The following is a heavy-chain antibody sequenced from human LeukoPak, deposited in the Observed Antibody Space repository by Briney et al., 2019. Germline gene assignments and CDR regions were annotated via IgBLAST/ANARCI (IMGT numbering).Heavy chain of an antibody. CDR2: IYYSGNT. CDR3: ARSTGTTMFIDY. J-gene: IGHJ4*02. CDR1: GGSISPYY. D-gene: IGHD3-10*02. V-gene: IGHV4-59*01. Sequence: SETLSLTCAVSGGSISPYYWSWIRQPPGKGLEWLGYIYYSGNTDYNPSLKSRVAISVDTSKNQFSLKLSSVTAADTAVYYCARSTGTTMFIDYWGQGTLVTVSS.